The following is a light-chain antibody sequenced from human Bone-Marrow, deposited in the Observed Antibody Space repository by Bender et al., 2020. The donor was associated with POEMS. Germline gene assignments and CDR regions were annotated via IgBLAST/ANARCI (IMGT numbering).Light chain of an antibody. CDR3: CSYARSSTWV. Sequence: QSVLTQPPSVSGAPGQRVTISCTGSSSNTGSGYDINWYQHLPGTAPKLLIYGYNNRPSGVPDRFSGSKSGTSASLAITGLQAEDEADYHCCSYARSSTWVFGGGTKLTVL. V-gene: IGLV1-40*01. CDR2: GYN. CDR1: SSNTGSGYD. J-gene: IGLJ3*02.